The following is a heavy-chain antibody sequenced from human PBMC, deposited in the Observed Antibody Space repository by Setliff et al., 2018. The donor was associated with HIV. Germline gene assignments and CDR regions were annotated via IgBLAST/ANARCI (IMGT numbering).Heavy chain of an antibody. D-gene: IGHD3-9*01. J-gene: IGHJ4*02. Sequence: ASVKVSCKASGYTFTNYYMHWVRQAPGQGLEWMGRINPNSGGTKYAQKFQGRVTMTRNTSISTAYMELSSLRVEDTAVYYCVRGSHRSIDSLTAHYGYWGQGTLVTVSS. CDR1: GYTFTNYY. CDR3: VRGSHRSIDSLTAHYGY. CDR2: INPNSGGT. V-gene: IGHV1-2*06.